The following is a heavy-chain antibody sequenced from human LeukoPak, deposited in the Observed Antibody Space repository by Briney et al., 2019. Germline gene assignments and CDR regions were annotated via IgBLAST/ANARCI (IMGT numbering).Heavy chain of an antibody. Sequence: GGSLRLSCAASGFTFSNYYMSWIRQAPGKGLEWVSSISSSSSYIYYADSVKGRFTISRDNAKNSLYLQMNSLRAEDTAVYYCAGRRPDIQAAFDIWGQGTMVTVSS. D-gene: IGHD2-15*01. CDR2: ISSSSSYI. CDR1: GFTFSNYY. J-gene: IGHJ3*02. CDR3: AGRRPDIQAAFDI. V-gene: IGHV3-21*01.